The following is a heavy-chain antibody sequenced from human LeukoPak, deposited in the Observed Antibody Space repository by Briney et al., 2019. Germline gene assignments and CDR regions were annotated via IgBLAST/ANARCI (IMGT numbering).Heavy chain of an antibody. CDR3: AKDRLLGFGESPDY. CDR2: ISYDGSNK. Sequence: PGGSLRLSCAASGFTFSSYGMHWVRQAPGKVLEWVAVISYDGSNKYYADSVKGRFTISRDNSKNTLYLQMNSLRAEDTAVYYCAKDRLLGFGESPDYWGQGTLVTVSS. D-gene: IGHD3-10*01. V-gene: IGHV3-30*18. CDR1: GFTFSSYG. J-gene: IGHJ4*02.